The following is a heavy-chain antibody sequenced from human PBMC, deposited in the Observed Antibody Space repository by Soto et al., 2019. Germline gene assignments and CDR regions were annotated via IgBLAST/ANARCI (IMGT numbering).Heavy chain of an antibody. D-gene: IGHD4-17*01. CDR2: IIPIFGTA. V-gene: IGHV1-69*13. CDR3: ARDLYGDYPDYYYGMDV. Sequence: ASVKVSCKASGGTFSSYAISWVRQAPGQGLEWMGGIIPIFGTANYAQKFQGRVTITADESTSTAYMELSSLRSGDTAVYYCARDLYGDYPDYYYGMDVWGQGTTVTVSS. J-gene: IGHJ6*02. CDR1: GGTFSSYA.